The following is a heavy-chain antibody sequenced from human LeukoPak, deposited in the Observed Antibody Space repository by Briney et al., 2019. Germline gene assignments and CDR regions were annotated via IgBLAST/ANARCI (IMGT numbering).Heavy chain of an antibody. CDR2: ISGDGGSS. J-gene: IGHJ6*03. D-gene: IGHD2-2*01. CDR1: GFTFDDYG. Sequence: PGGSLRLSCAASGFTFDDYGMHWVRQAPGKGLEWVSLISGDGGSSHQADSVKGRFTISRDNSKNSLYLQMNSLRDEDTAVYYCARRRSRDIVVVPAAIHYYYYMDVWGKGTTVTVSS. CDR3: ARRRSRDIVVVPAAIHYYYYMDV. V-gene: IGHV3-43*02.